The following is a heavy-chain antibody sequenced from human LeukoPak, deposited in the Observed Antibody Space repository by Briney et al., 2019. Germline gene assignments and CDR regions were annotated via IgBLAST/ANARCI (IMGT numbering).Heavy chain of an antibody. CDR1: GFTFSSYA. Sequence: PGGSLRLSCAASGFTFSSYAMSWVRQAPGEGLDWVSAISGSGGSTYYADSVKGRFTISRDNSKNTLYLQMNSLRAEDTAVYYCAKDGLEWFGELKDYWGQGTLVTVSS. D-gene: IGHD3-10*01. CDR3: AKDGLEWFGELKDY. J-gene: IGHJ4*02. V-gene: IGHV3-23*01. CDR2: ISGSGGST.